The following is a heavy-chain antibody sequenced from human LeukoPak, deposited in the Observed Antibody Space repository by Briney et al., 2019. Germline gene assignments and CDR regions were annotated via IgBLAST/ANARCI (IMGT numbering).Heavy chain of an antibody. CDR3: ARHGGTRITLVEVYYFDY. V-gene: IGHV4-30-2*03. CDR1: GGSITSGNYY. Sequence: SETLSLTCAVSGGSITSGNYYWSWIRQAPGRGLEWIGYIYHSGDTYSNPSLKSRVTMSVDTCKNQFSLKLSSVTAADTAVYYCARHGGTRITLVEVYYFDYWGQGTLVTVSS. D-gene: IGHD4-11*01. CDR2: IYHSGDT. J-gene: IGHJ4*02.